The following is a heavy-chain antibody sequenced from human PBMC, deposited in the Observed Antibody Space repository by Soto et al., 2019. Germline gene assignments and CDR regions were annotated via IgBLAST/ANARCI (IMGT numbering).Heavy chain of an antibody. CDR1: GFPFRRCG. CDR2: ISGSGGST. J-gene: IGHJ4*02. Sequence: GGSRLLSCSSSGFPFRRCGLIWVRPAPGKGLEWVSAISGSGGSTYYADSVKGRFTISRDNSKNTLYLQMNSLRAEDTAVYYCAKEVVVAATVDYWGQGNLVNGSA. V-gene: IGHV3-23*01. CDR3: AKEVVVAATVDY. D-gene: IGHD2-15*01.